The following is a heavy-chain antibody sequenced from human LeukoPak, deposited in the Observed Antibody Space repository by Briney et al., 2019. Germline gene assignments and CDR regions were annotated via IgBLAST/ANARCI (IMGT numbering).Heavy chain of an antibody. V-gene: IGHV1-2*02. D-gene: IGHD3-22*01. CDR2: INPNSGGT. Sequence: GASVKVSCKASGYTFTGYYIHWVRQAPGQRLEWMGWINPNSGGTNYAQKFQGRVTMTRDTSISTAYMELSRLRSDDTAVYYCARDPYYYDSSGYLNWFDPWGQGTLVTVSS. J-gene: IGHJ5*02. CDR1: GYTFTGYY. CDR3: ARDPYYYDSSGYLNWFDP.